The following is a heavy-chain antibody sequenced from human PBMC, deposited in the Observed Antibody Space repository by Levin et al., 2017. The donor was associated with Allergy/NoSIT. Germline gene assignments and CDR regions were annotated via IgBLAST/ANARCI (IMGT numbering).Heavy chain of an antibody. J-gene: IGHJ6*02. CDR3: TTGAPWSGYGMDV. CDR2: IKSKADGGTT. CDR1: GFTFKNTW. Sequence: GGSLRLSCAASGFTFKNTWMNWVRQAPGKGLEWAGRIKSKADGGTTDYAAPVKGRFSISRDDAKNTLYLQMNSLKSEDTGVYYCTTGAPWSGYGMDVWGQGTTVIVSS. D-gene: IGHD3-3*01. V-gene: IGHV3-15*01.